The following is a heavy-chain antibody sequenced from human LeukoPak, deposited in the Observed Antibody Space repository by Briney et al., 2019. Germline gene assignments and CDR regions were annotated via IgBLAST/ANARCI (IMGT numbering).Heavy chain of an antibody. D-gene: IGHD2-2*01. CDR2: IIPIFGTA. Sequence: GASVKVSCTASGGTFSSYAISWVRQAPGQGLEWMGGIIPIFGTANYAQKFQGRVTITADEPTSTAYMELSSLRSEDTAVYYCARNPGGYCSSTSCYVARFDYWGQGTLVTVSS. J-gene: IGHJ4*02. V-gene: IGHV1-69*13. CDR3: ARNPGGYCSSTSCYVARFDY. CDR1: GGTFSSYA.